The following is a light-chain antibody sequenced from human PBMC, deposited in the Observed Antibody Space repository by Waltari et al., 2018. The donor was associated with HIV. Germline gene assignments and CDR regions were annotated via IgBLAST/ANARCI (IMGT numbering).Light chain of an antibody. CDR1: SSAIGGYNY. CDR3: SSFSITSTLVV. V-gene: IGLV2-14*03. J-gene: IGLJ2*01. Sequence: QSALTQPASVSGSPGQSITISCTGTSSAIGGYNYVSWYQQPPGKAPKLMIFDASNRPSGISNRFSGSKSGNTASLTISGLQADDEAHYFCSSFSITSTLVVFGGGTKLTVL. CDR2: DAS.